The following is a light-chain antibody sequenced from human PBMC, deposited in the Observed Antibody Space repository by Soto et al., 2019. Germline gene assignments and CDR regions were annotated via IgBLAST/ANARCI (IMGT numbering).Light chain of an antibody. Sequence: EIVLTQSPGILSLSPGERATLSCRASQPVSSSYLAWYQQKPGQAPRLLIYGASTRATGIPDRFSGSGSGTDCTLTISSMEPEDFAVYYCQQCGISTWPFGQGTKVDIK. CDR3: QQCGISTWP. V-gene: IGKV3-20*01. CDR2: GAS. CDR1: QPVSSSY. J-gene: IGKJ1*01.